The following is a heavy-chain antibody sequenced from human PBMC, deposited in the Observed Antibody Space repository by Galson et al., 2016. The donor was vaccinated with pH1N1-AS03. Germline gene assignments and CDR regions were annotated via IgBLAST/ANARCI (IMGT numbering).Heavy chain of an antibody. Sequence: YAQKFQGRVTIIADISTSTTYMELSNLTSEDTAIYYCARERDSSSSSIFVYWGQGTQVTVSS. V-gene: IGHV1-69*04. CDR3: ARERDSSSSSIFVY. J-gene: IGHJ4*02. D-gene: IGHD6-6*01.